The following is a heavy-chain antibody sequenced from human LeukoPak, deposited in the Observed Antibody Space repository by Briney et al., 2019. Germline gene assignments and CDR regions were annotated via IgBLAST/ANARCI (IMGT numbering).Heavy chain of an antibody. Sequence: SETLTLTCAVSGGSFSDYYWSWIRQSPGRGLEWIGEINQSGSTDYNPSLKSRVIISMDTSKTQFSLNLSSATAADTAVYYCARDYDSSGYYPFYWGQGTPVTVSS. J-gene: IGHJ4*02. CDR1: GGSFSDYY. CDR2: INQSGST. V-gene: IGHV4-34*01. D-gene: IGHD3-22*01. CDR3: ARDYDSSGYYPFY.